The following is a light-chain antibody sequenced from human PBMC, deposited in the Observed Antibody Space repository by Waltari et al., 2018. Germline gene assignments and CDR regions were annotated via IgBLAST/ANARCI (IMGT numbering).Light chain of an antibody. J-gene: IGLJ3*02. CDR1: STNIGAGYD. CDR3: QSSDSSLRGSM. Sequence: QPVLTQPPSVSGAPGQRVSISCTGSSTNIGAGYDVNWYQQDPGSAPKLLIFNNNNRPSGVPDRFSGSKSGTSASLAITGLQAEDEADYYCQSSDSSLRGSMFGGGTRLTVL. CDR2: NNN. V-gene: IGLV1-40*01.